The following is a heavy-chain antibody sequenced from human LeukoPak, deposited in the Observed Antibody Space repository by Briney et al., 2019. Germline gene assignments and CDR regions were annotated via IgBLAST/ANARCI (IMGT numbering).Heavy chain of an antibody. J-gene: IGHJ4*02. Sequence: GGSLRLSCAASGFTFSNYAMTWVRQAPGKGLEWVSVVRGSGGSTYYADSVKGRFTISRDNSKNTLYLQMNSLRAEDTAVYYCTNLGGLDGDFDYWGQGTLVTVSS. CDR2: VRGSGGST. D-gene: IGHD3-10*01. CDR3: TNLGGLDGDFDY. CDR1: GFTFSNYA. V-gene: IGHV3-23*01.